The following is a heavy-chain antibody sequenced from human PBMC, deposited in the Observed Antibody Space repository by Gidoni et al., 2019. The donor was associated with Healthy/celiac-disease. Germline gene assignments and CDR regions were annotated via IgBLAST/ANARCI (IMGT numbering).Heavy chain of an antibody. Sequence: QVQLVQSGAEVKKPGAYVKVSCKASGYTFTGYYMHWVRQAPGQGLEWMGWINPNSGGTNYAQKFQGWVTMTRDTSISTAYMELSRLRSDDTAVYYCARETPTIAPFGMDVWGQGTTVTVSS. J-gene: IGHJ6*02. CDR1: GYTFTGYY. CDR3: ARETPTIAPFGMDV. V-gene: IGHV1-2*04. CDR2: INPNSGGT. D-gene: IGHD6-13*01.